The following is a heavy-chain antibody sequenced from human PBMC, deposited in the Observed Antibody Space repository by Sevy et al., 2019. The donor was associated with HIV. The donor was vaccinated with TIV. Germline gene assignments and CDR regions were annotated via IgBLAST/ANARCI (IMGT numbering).Heavy chain of an antibody. V-gene: IGHV3-33*01. D-gene: IGHD2-2*01. CDR3: ARDCSSTRCLWGMDV. Sequence: GGSLRLSCVASGFTFGTYGMDWVRQAPGKGLEWVAVIWYDGSNKYYGDSVKGRFTISRDNAKNSLYLQMNSLRAEDTAVYYCARDCSSTRCLWGMDVWGQGTTVTVSS. J-gene: IGHJ6*02. CDR2: IWYDGSNK. CDR1: GFTFGTYG.